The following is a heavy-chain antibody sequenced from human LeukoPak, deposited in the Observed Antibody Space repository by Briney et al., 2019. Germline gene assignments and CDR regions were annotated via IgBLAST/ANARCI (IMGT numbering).Heavy chain of an antibody. Sequence: GASVKVSCKASGYTFTSYGISWVRQAPGQGLEWMGWISAYNGNTNYAQKLQGRVTMTTDTSTSTAYMELRSLRSDDTAVYYCARTGLTYLTTVTTWFHYWGQGTLVTVSS. CDR1: GYTFTSYG. CDR3: ARTGLTYLTTVTTWFHY. V-gene: IGHV1-18*01. CDR2: ISAYNGNT. D-gene: IGHD4-17*01. J-gene: IGHJ4*02.